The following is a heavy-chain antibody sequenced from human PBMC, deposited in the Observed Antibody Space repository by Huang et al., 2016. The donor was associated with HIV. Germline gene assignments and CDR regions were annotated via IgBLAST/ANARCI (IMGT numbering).Heavy chain of an antibody. CDR2: ISYDGSNK. D-gene: IGHD6-19*01. CDR3: ARTNPRVAVAGTFDY. CDR1: GFTFSKYA. J-gene: IGHJ4*02. Sequence: QVQLVESGGGVVQPGRSLRLSCAASGFTFSKYAMHWVRQAPGKGLEWVAVISYDGSNKDHADAVKGRFTISRDNSKNTLYLQMNSLRAEDTAVYYCARTNPRVAVAGTFDYWGQGTLVTVSS. V-gene: IGHV3-30-3*01.